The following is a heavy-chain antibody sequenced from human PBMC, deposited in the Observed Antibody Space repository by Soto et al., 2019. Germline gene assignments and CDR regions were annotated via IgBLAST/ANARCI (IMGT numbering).Heavy chain of an antibody. Sequence: GGSLRLSCAASGFTVSSNYMSWVRQAPGKGLEWVSVIYSGGSTYYADSVKGRFTISRDNSKNTLYLQMNSLRAEDTAVYYCARDRMVRGVSSTWFDPWGKGTLVTVSS. J-gene: IGHJ5*02. CDR1: GFTVSSNY. V-gene: IGHV3-66*01. CDR3: ARDRMVRGVSSTWFDP. D-gene: IGHD3-10*01. CDR2: IYSGGST.